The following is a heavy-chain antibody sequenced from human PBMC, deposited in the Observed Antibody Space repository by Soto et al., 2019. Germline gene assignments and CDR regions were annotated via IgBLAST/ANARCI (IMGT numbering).Heavy chain of an antibody. J-gene: IGHJ4*02. CDR2: IFPSGTT. V-gene: IGHV4-30-2*01. Sequence: QVQLRESGSGLVKPLETLSLTCGVSGGSLSGATYSWNWIRQPPGKGLEWIGYIFPSGTTYYNPSLKSPVTISIDVSKNQFSLSLRSLTAADTAVYYCARSREFDYWSQGTLVTVSS. CDR1: GGSLSGATYS. CDR3: ARSREFDY.